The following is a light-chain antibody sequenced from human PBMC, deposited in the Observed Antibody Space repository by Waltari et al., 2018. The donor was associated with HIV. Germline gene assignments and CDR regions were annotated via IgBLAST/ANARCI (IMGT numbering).Light chain of an antibody. CDR3: CSYTSTSSFVM. CDR1: SSDVGGYNY. Sequence: QSALTQPASVSGSPGQSITISCTGTSSDVGGYNYVSWYQQHSGKGPKLIIYDVSIRPSGVSTRFSGSKAGNTASLPISGLQAEDEADYYCCSYTSTSSFVMFGGGTKLTVV. J-gene: IGLJ3*02. CDR2: DVS. V-gene: IGLV2-14*01.